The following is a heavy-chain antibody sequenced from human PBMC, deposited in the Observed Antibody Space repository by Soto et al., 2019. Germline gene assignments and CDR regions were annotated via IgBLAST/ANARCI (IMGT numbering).Heavy chain of an antibody. CDR1: GFTFNAYS. D-gene: IGHD2-8*02. Sequence: DVQLLESGGSLVQPGGSLRLSCAASGFTFNAYSLSWVRQAPGKGLEWVSAISTSGGSTYYTDSVKGRFTISRDNSQHTLYLQMNSLRAEDTAVYYCARPDGATSNCRYWGQGSLVTVSS. V-gene: IGHV3-23*01. CDR3: ARPDGATSNCRY. CDR2: ISTSGGST. J-gene: IGHJ4*02.